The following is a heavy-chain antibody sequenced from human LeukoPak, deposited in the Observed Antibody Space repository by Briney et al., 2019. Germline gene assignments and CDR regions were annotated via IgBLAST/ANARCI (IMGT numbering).Heavy chain of an antibody. Sequence: GGSLRLSCAASGFTFSNYGMHWVRQAPGKGLEWVAVIWYDGSNKYYADSVKGRSTISRDNSKDTLYLQMNSLRAEDTAVYYCARGRQTGYPSLDYWGQGTLVTVSS. CDR2: IWYDGSNK. V-gene: IGHV3-33*01. CDR1: GFTFSNYG. J-gene: IGHJ4*02. CDR3: ARGRQTGYPSLDY. D-gene: IGHD3-9*01.